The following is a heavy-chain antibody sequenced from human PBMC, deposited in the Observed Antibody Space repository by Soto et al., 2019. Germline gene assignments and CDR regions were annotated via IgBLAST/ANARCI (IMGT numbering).Heavy chain of an antibody. D-gene: IGHD6-19*01. J-gene: IGHJ4*02. CDR2: ISWNSGSI. Sequence: EVQLVESGGGLVQPGRSLRLSCAASRFTFDDYAMHWVRQAPGKGLEWVSGISWNSGSIGYADSVKGRFTISRDNAKNSLYLQMNSLRAEDTALYYCAKDTYSSGWYGIDYWGQGTLVTVSS. V-gene: IGHV3-9*01. CDR3: AKDTYSSGWYGIDY. CDR1: RFTFDDYA.